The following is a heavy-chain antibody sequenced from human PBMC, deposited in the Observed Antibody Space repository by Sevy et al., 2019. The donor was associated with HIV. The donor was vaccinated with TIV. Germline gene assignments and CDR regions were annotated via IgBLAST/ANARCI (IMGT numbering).Heavy chain of an antibody. Sequence: GASLKVSCKASGYNFNTYGITWVRQAPGQGLEWMGWIGVNNGKTNYAARLQARISMTTDTSTSTVYMELRTLTSDDTAIYFCARDSYYYDMHSSYRPPDYWGQGTLVTVSS. J-gene: IGHJ4*02. CDR2: IGVNNGKT. CDR3: ARDSYYYDMHSSYRPPDY. D-gene: IGHD3-22*01. V-gene: IGHV1-18*01. CDR1: GYNFNTYG.